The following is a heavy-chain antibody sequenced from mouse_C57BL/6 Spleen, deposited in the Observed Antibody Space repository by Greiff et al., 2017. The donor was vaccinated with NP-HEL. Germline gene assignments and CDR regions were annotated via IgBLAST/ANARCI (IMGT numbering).Heavy chain of an antibody. Sequence: VQLQQSGAELVRPGASVTLSCKASGYTFTDYEMHWVKQTPVHGLEWIGAIDPETGGTAYNQKFKGKAILTADKSSSTAYMELRSLTSEDSAVYYCTRTYGSSYRWYFDVWGTGTTVTVSS. V-gene: IGHV1-15*01. CDR3: TRTYGSSYRWYFDV. CDR1: GYTFTDYE. J-gene: IGHJ1*03. D-gene: IGHD1-1*01. CDR2: IDPETGGT.